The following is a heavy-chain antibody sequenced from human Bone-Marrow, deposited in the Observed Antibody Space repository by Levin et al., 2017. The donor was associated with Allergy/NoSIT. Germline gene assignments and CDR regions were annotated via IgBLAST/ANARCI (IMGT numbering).Heavy chain of an antibody. CDR3: ARDGVQGGAFDI. CDR1: GYSFTAYY. Sequence: PGESLKISCKTSGYSFTAYYMHWVRQAPGQGLEWVGWIFPKSGDTKNAQKFQGRVTMTRDTSITTAYMELSRLTSDDTAVYYCARDGVQGGAFDIWGQGTMVTVSS. V-gene: IGHV1-2*02. D-gene: IGHD3-16*01. CDR2: IFPKSGDT. J-gene: IGHJ3*02.